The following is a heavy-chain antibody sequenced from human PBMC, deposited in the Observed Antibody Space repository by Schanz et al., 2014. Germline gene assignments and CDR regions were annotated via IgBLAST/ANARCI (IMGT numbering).Heavy chain of an antibody. CDR2: VYTSGST. J-gene: IGHJ5*02. CDR1: GASISSSNW. D-gene: IGHD6-19*01. V-gene: IGHV4-4*02. CDR3: ARGHHPHGITVAARGFDP. Sequence: QVQLQESGPGLVKPSGTLSLTCAVSGASISSSNWWSWVRQPPGKGLEWIGRVYTSGSTNYNPSLNSRVTISVDRSRNQFSLKLTSVTAADTAVYYCARGHHPHGITVAARGFDPWGQGTLVTVSS.